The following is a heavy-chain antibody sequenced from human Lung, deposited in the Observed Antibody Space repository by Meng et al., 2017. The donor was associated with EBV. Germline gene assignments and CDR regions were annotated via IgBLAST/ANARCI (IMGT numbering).Heavy chain of an antibody. CDR2: ISVKNGEA. Sequence: QVRLVQSGADAKEPGASMKVSCKASGYIFTNYDISWVRQAPGQGLEWMGWISVKNGEAKYPQNFQGRVTMTTDTTTSTAYMELRSLTSDDTAVYYCARYVPNGSFWYFDFWGRGTLVTVSS. CDR1: GYIFTNYD. D-gene: IGHD6-13*01. V-gene: IGHV1-18*01. CDR3: ARYVPNGSFWYFDF. J-gene: IGHJ2*01.